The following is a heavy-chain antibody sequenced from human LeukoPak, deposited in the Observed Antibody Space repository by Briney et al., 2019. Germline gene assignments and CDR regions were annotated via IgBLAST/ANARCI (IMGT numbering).Heavy chain of an antibody. CDR1: GFTFSSYG. D-gene: IGHD1-1*01. CDR2: IWYDGSNK. CDR3: ARDEPSAGTTGTGSQDAFDI. Sequence: GGSLRLSCAASGFTFSSYGMHWVRQAPGKGLEWVAVIWYDGSNKYYADSVKGRFTISRDNSKNTLYLQMNSLRAEDTAVYYCARDEPSAGTTGTGSQDAFDIWGQGTMVTVSS. V-gene: IGHV3-33*01. J-gene: IGHJ3*02.